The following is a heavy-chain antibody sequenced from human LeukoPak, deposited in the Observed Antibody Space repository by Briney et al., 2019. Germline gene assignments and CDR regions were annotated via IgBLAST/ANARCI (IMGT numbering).Heavy chain of an antibody. J-gene: IGHJ4*02. CDR2: IKQDGSEK. Sequence: GGSLRLSCAASGFTFSSYWMSWVRQAPGKGLEWVANIKQDGSEKYYVDSVKGRFTISRDNAKNSLYPQLNSLRAEDTAVYYCARVAHTPMIVVAQEIDYWGQGTLVTVSS. CDR3: ARVAHTPMIVVAQEIDY. D-gene: IGHD3-22*01. V-gene: IGHV3-7*01. CDR1: GFTFSSYW.